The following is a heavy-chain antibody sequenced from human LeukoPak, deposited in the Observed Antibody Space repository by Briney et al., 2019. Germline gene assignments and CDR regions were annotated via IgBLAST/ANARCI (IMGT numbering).Heavy chain of an antibody. V-gene: IGHV1-69*04. Sequence: VASVKVSCKASGGTFSSYAISWVRQAPGQGLEWMGRIIPILGIANYAQKFQGRVTITADKSTSTAYMELSSLRSEDTAVYYCAREGSGVVIRAYYYYGMDVWGQGTTVTVSS. J-gene: IGHJ6*02. D-gene: IGHD3-3*01. CDR1: GGTFSSYA. CDR2: IIPILGIA. CDR3: AREGSGVVIRAYYYYGMDV.